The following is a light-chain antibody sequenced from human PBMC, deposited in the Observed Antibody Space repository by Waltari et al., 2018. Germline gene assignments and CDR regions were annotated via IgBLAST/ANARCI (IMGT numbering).Light chain of an antibody. V-gene: IGKV2-30*02. CDR1: QSLVHSDGNTY. CDR3: MQGTDWPYT. Sequence: DVVMTQSPLSLPVTRGQPASISCRSSQSLVHSDGNTYFTWFQQRPGQSPRRLIYKVSKRDYGVPDRFSGSGSGTDFTLKISRVEAEDVGVYYCMQGTDWPYTFGQGTKLEIK. CDR2: KVS. J-gene: IGKJ2*01.